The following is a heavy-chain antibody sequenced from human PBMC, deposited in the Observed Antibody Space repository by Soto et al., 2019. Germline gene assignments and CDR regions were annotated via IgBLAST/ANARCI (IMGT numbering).Heavy chain of an antibody. CDR2: AYYSGDT. J-gene: IGHJ5*02. Sequence: SETLSLTCIVSGGSISRYYWSWIRQPPGKGLEWIGYAYYSGDTGYNPSLQSRVTMAVDTSKNQVSLKLTSVTAADTAVYYCARDRSTYGGGGTGEVKENWLDPWGQGALVTAPQ. V-gene: IGHV4-59*01. CDR1: GGSISRYY. D-gene: IGHD2-8*01. CDR3: ARDRSTYGGGGTGEVKENWLDP.